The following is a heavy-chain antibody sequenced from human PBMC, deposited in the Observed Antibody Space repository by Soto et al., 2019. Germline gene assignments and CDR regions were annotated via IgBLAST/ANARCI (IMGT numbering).Heavy chain of an antibody. V-gene: IGHV3-74*01. CDR2: ITSDGKSK. CDR3: ARESGDWPLNWFDP. D-gene: IGHD2-21*02. J-gene: IGHJ5*02. CDR1: GFTFSSYA. Sequence: SGASLRLSCAASGFTFSSYAMSWVRQAPGKGLVWVSRITSDGKSKAYAESVKGRFAISRDNAKNTVYLQMNGLTVEDTAVYYCARESGDWPLNWFDPWGQGTLVTVSS.